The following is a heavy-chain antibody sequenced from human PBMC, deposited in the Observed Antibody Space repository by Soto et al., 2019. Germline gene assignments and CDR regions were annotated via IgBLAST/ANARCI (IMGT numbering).Heavy chain of an antibody. D-gene: IGHD3-10*01. J-gene: IGHJ3*01. CDR1: GFTFSSQT. CDR3: ASPRGLDDAFDF. CDR2: VSSSGSYK. Sequence: EVQLVESGGGLVKPRGSMRLSCAVSGFTFSSQTMNWVRQAPGKGLEWVSSVSSSGSYKYYADSVKGRFTISRDNAKNSLYLQMNSLRAEDTAVYFCASPRGLDDAFDFWGQGTMVTVSS. V-gene: IGHV3-21*01.